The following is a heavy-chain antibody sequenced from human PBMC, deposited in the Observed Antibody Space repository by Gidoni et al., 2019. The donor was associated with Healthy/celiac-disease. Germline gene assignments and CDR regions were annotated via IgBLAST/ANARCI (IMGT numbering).Heavy chain of an antibody. CDR1: VFTFSSYG. CDR2: ISYDGSNK. V-gene: IGHV3-30*03. D-gene: IGHD6-19*01. Sequence: QVQLVESGGGVVQPGRSLRLSCAASVFTFSSYGMHWVRQAPGKGLEWVAVISYDGSNKYYADSVKGRFTISRDNSKNTLYLQINSLRAEDTAVYYCAREEAGYSSGSFDYWGQGTLVTVSS. CDR3: AREEAGYSSGSFDY. J-gene: IGHJ4*02.